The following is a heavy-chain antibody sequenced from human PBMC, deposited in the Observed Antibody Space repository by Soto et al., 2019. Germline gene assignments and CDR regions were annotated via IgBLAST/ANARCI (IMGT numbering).Heavy chain of an antibody. CDR2: ISAYNGNT. V-gene: IGHV1-18*01. Sequence: QVQLVQSGAEVKKPGASVKVSCKASGYTFTSYGISWVRQAPGQGLEWMGWISAYNGNTNYAQKLQGRVTMTTATSTSSAYMGLRTLSSDDTAVYYCARESPPADYWGQGTLVTVSS. J-gene: IGHJ4*02. CDR1: GYTFTSYG. CDR3: ARESPPADY.